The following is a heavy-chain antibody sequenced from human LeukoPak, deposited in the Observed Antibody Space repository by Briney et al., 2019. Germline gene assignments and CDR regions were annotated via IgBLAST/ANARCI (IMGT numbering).Heavy chain of an antibody. D-gene: IGHD4-17*01. CDR3: ARDWAPVLPTMTTVRDLRSRWFDP. V-gene: IGHV7-4-1*02. CDR2: INTNTGNP. CDR1: GYAFTSYA. J-gene: IGHJ5*02. Sequence: ASVKVSCKASGYAFTSYAMNWVRQAPGQGLEWMGWINTNTGNPTYAQGFTGRFVFSLDTSVSTAYLQISSLKAEDTAVYYCARDWAPVLPTMTTVRDLRSRWFDPWGQGTLVTVSS.